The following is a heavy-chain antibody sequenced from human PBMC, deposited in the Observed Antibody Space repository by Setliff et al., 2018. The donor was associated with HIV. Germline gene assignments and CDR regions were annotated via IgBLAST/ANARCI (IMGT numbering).Heavy chain of an antibody. J-gene: IGHJ6*03. CDR1: GFTFSTYW. Sequence: GGSLRLSCAASGFTFSTYWMSWVRQAPGKGLEWVANINQYGSEKYYVDSVKGRFTISRDNAKSSLYLQMNSLRAEDTAVYYCARDLNSRHYYMDVWGKGTTVTVS. V-gene: IGHV3-7*01. CDR3: ARDLNSRHYYMDV. CDR2: INQYGSEK.